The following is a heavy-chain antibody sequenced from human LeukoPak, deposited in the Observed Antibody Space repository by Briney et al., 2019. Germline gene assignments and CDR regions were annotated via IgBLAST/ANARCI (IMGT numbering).Heavy chain of an antibody. CDR1: GFTFSNYN. CDR3: ARLLSGWYLADY. V-gene: IGHV3-48*01. D-gene: IGHD6-19*01. J-gene: IGHJ4*02. CDR2: ITSSSNTV. Sequence: GGSLRLSCAASGFTFSNYNMFWARQAPGKGLEWVSYITSSSNTVHYADSVKGRFTLSRDNAKSSLYLQMNSLRAVDTAIYYCARLLSGWYLADYWGQGTLVTVSS.